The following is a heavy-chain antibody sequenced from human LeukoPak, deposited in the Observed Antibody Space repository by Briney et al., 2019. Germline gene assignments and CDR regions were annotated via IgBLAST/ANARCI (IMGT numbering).Heavy chain of an antibody. CDR3: ARGGVAYDSSGYYDY. CDR1: GFTFSSYS. V-gene: IGHV3-21*01. D-gene: IGHD3-22*01. J-gene: IGHJ4*02. CDR2: ISSSSSYI. Sequence: AGGSLRLSCAASGFTFSSYSMNWVRQAPGKGLEWVSSISSSSSYIYYADSVKGRFTISRDNAKNSLYLQMNSLRAEDTAVYYCARGGVAYDSSGYYDYWGQGTLVTVSS.